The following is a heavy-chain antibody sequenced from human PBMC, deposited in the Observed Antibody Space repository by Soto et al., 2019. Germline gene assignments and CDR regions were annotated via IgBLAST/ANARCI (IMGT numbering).Heavy chain of an antibody. CDR2: INHSGST. D-gene: IGHD6-19*01. V-gene: IGHV4-34*01. CDR3: AGGVGGSGLNWFDP. J-gene: IGHJ5*02. CDR1: GGSFSGYY. Sequence: SETLSLTCAVYGGSFSGYYWSWIRQPPGKGLEWIGEINHSGSTNYNPSLKSRVTISVDTSKNQFSLKLSSVTAADTAVYYCAGGVGGSGLNWFDPWGQGTLVTVSS.